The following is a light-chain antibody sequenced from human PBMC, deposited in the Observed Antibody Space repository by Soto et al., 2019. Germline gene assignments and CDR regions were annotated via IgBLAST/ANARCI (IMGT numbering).Light chain of an antibody. CDR2: DVS. CDR1: SSDVGGYNY. Sequence: QSVLTQPASVSGSPGQSITISCSGTSSDVGGYNYVSWYQQHPGKAPQVMIYDVSNRPSGVSDRFSGSKSGNTASLTISGLQAEDEADYYCYSYTTSSTYVFGTGTKLPS. J-gene: IGLJ1*01. CDR3: YSYTTSSTYV. V-gene: IGLV2-14*01.